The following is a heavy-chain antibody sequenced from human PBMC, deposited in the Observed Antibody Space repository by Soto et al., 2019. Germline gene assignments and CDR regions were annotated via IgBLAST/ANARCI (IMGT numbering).Heavy chain of an antibody. CDR2: IYDSGTT. V-gene: IGHV4-59*01. CDR1: GGSIGGSF. CDR3: AREVRAYHLLGWFDP. Sequence: KPSETLSLTCTVSGGSIGGSFWSWIRQPPGKGLEWIGYIYDSGTTKYSPSLKSRVTLSVDTSKNQLSLNLTSVTAADTAIYYCAREVRAYHLLGWFDPWGQGTPVTVSS. D-gene: IGHD2-2*01. J-gene: IGHJ5*02.